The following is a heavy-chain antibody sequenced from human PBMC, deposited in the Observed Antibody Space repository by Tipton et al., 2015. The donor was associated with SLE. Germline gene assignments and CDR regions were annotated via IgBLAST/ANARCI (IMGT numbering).Heavy chain of an antibody. CDR2: IYYSGST. V-gene: IGHV4-59*08. Sequence: TLSLTCDVYGGSFSGYYWSWIRQPPGKGLEWIGYIYYSGSTDYNPSLKSRVTISVDTSKNQFSLKLSSVTAADTAVYYCARVDSSGYYEVDAFDIWGQGTMVTVSS. CDR1: GGSFSGYY. CDR3: ARVDSSGYYEVDAFDI. J-gene: IGHJ3*02. D-gene: IGHD3-22*01.